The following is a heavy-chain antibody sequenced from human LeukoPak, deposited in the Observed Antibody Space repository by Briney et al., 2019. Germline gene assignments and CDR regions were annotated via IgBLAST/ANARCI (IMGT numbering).Heavy chain of an antibody. CDR2: IYHSGST. D-gene: IGHD5-24*01. V-gene: IGHV4-30-2*01. CDR3: AREERWLQIFDY. J-gene: IGHJ4*02. CDR1: GGSISSGGYS. Sequence: SETLSLTCAVSGGSISSGGYSWSWIRQPPGKGLEWIGYIYHSGSTYYNPSLKSRVTISVNRSKNQFSLKLSSVTAADTAVYYCAREERWLQIFDYWGQGTLVTVSS.